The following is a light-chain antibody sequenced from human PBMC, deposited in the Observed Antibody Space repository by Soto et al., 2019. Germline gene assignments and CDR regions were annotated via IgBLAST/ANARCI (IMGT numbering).Light chain of an antibody. J-gene: IGLJ2*01. CDR3: AAWDDSLSGVV. V-gene: IGLV1-47*01. Sequence: QLVLTQPPSASGTPGQRVTISCSGSSSNIGSNYVFWYQHLPGTAPKLLIYRNNQRPSGVPDRFSGSKSGTSASLAISGLRSEDETDYYCAAWDDSLSGVVFGGGTHLTVL. CDR2: RNN. CDR1: SSNIGSNY.